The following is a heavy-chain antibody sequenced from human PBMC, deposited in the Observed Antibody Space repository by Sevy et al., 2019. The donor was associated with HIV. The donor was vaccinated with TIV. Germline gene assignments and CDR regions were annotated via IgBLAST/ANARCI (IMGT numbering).Heavy chain of an antibody. CDR1: GFTFSSYA. V-gene: IGHV3-30-3*01. CDR2: ISYDGSNK. CDR3: ARDLYKRPPGSFDI. D-gene: IGHD1-1*01. J-gene: IGHJ3*02. Sequence: GGSLRLSCAASGFTFSSYAMHWVRQAPGKGLEWVAVISYDGSNKYYADSVKGRFTISRDNSKNTLYLQMNSLRAEDTAVYYCARDLYKRPPGSFDIWGQGTMVTVSS.